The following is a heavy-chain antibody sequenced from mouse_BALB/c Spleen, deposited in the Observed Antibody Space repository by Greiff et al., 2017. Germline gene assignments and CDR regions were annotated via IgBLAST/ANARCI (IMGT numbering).Heavy chain of an antibody. J-gene: IGHJ3*01. CDR1: GYSFTGYN. V-gene: IGHV1-39*01. CDR3: ARGGYDGYYNGFAY. D-gene: IGHD2-3*01. Sequence: VQLKESGPELEKPGASVKISCKASGYSFTGYNMNWVKQSNGKSLEWIGNIDPYYGGTSYNQKFKGKATLTVDKSSSTAYMQLKSLTSEDSAVYYCARGGYDGYYNGFAYWGQGTLVTVSA. CDR2: IDPYYGGT.